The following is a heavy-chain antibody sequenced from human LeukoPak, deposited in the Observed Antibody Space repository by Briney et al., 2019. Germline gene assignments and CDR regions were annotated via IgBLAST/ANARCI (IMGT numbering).Heavy chain of an antibody. CDR2: IYYSGST. Sequence: SETLSLTCTVSGGSISSHYWSWIRQPPGKGLEWIGYIYYSGSTNYNPSLKSRVTISVDTSKNQFSLKLSSVTAADTAVYYCARRKGGYSYGNFYYYYYMDVWGKGTTVTVSS. CDR1: GGSISSHY. J-gene: IGHJ6*03. CDR3: ARRKGGYSYGNFYYYYYMDV. D-gene: IGHD5-18*01. V-gene: IGHV4-59*11.